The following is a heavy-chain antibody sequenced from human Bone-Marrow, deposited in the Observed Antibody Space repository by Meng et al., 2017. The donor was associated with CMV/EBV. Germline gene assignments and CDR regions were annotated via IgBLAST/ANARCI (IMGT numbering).Heavy chain of an antibody. Sequence: QVHLQPWGAGLLQPSETLSLTCGVYGAPFSGYWSWVRQPPGKGLEWIGEITHSGSTNYNVSLKSRVTISIDTSKNQFSLKLSSVTATDTAVYYCAPGFRSWSGSYSSWGQGTLVTVSS. CDR1: GAPFSGY. D-gene: IGHD1-26*01. CDR2: ITHSGST. CDR3: APGFRSWSGSYSS. J-gene: IGHJ4*02. V-gene: IGHV4-34*01.